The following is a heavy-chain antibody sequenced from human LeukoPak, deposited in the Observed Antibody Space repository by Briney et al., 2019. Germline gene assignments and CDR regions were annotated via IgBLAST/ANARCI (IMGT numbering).Heavy chain of an antibody. D-gene: IGHD4-17*01. J-gene: IGHJ4*02. CDR2: INPSGGST. V-gene: IGHV1-46*01. CDR1: GYTFTSYH. Sequence: ASVKVSCKASGYTFTSYHMHWVRQAPGQGLEWMGIINPSGGSTSYAQKFQGRVTMTRDTSTSTVYMELSSLRSEDTAVYYCARDRSKNRWDYGEYARNDYWGQGTLVTVSS. CDR3: ARDRSKNRWDYGEYARNDY.